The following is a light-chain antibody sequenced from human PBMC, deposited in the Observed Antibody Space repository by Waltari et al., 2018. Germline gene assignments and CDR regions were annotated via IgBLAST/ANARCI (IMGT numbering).Light chain of an antibody. CDR3: TSYAGNSNTYV. CDR1: SSDVGGYNY. Sequence: QSALTQPPSASGSPGQSVTISCTGTSSDVGGYNYASWYQQHPGKAPKLMIYEVNKRPSGVPVRFSGSKSGNTASLTVSGLQPEDDADYYCTSYAGNSNTYVFGTGTNVTVL. CDR2: EVN. V-gene: IGLV2-8*01. J-gene: IGLJ1*01.